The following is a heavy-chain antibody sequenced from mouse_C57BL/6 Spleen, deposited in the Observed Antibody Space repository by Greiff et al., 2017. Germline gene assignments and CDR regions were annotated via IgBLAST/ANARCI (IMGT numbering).Heavy chain of an antibody. CDR2: IYPGDGDT. Sequence: QVQLQQSGAELVKPGASVKISCKASGYAFSSYWMNWVKQRPGKGLEWIGQIYPGDGDTNYNGKFKGKATLTADKSSSTAYMQLSSLTSEDSAVYFCAREGWDGRKGFDYWGQGTTLTVSS. CDR3: AREGWDGRKGFDY. D-gene: IGHD4-1*01. J-gene: IGHJ2*01. CDR1: GYAFSSYW. V-gene: IGHV1-80*01.